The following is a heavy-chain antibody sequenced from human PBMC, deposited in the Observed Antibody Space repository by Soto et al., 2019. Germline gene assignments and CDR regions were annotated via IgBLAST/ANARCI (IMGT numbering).Heavy chain of an antibody. CDR2: IRSKAYGATT. V-gene: IGHV3-49*03. CDR3: TRDRCPTTNCLFDF. CDR1: GFTFGDYA. J-gene: IGHJ4*02. D-gene: IGHD2-2*01. Sequence: PGGSLRLSCTASGFTFGDYAMSWFRQAPGKGLEWVGYIRSKAYGATTQYAASVKDRFTIARDDSKSIVYLQMNSLKTEDTAVYYCTRDRCPTTNCLFDFWGQGTLVTVSS.